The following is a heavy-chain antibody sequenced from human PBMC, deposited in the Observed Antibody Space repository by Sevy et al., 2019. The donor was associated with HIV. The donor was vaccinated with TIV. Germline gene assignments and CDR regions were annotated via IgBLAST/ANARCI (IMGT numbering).Heavy chain of an antibody. V-gene: IGHV3-15*07. CDR2: IKGKPDGGTT. J-gene: IGHJ3*01. CDR1: GFTFNNAW. Sequence: GGSLRLSCAASGFTFNNAWMNWVRQAPGKGLEWVGHIKGKPDGGTTDYAAPVKGRFTISRDDSKNTLYLQMNSLKTEDTAEYYCTTALLGYYDSSGYLPDRNAFDFWGQGTMVTVSS. D-gene: IGHD3-22*01. CDR3: TTALLGYYDSSGYLPDRNAFDF.